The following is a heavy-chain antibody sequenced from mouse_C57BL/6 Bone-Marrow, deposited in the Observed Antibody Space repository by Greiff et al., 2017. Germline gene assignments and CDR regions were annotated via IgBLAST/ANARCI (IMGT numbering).Heavy chain of an antibody. D-gene: IGHD2-3*01. V-gene: IGHV1-5*01. CDR3: TREDFWLLLFLDY. J-gene: IGHJ2*01. CDR2: IYPGNSDT. Sequence: VQLQQSGTVLARPGASVKMSCKTSGYTFTSYWMHWVKQRPGQGLEWIGAIYPGNSDTSYNQKFKGKAKLTAVTSASTAYMELSSLTNEDSAVYYCTREDFWLLLFLDYWGQGTTLTVSS. CDR1: GYTFTSYW.